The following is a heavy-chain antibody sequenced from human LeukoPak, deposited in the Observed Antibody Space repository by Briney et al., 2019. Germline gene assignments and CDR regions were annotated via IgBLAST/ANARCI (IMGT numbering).Heavy chain of an antibody. J-gene: IGHJ4*02. Sequence: GGSLRLSCAASGFTVSSNYMSWVRQAPGKGLEWVSVIYSGGSTYYADSVKGRFTISRDNSRNTLYLQMNSLRAEDTAVYYCAREVAGGYSYLDYWGQGTLVTVPS. CDR1: GFTVSSNY. V-gene: IGHV3-53*01. CDR2: IYSGGST. CDR3: AREVAGGYSYLDY. D-gene: IGHD5-18*01.